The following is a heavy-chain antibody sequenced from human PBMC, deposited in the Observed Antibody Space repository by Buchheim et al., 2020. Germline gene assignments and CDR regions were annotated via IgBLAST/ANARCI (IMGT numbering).Heavy chain of an antibody. Sequence: QVQLVESGGGVVQPGRSLRLSCAASGFTFSSYGMHWVRQAPGKGLEWVAVISYDGSNKYYADSVKGRFTISRDNSKNKLYLQMNSLRAEDTAVYYCAKDLSLVVVPAATYYYGMDVWGQGTT. J-gene: IGHJ6*02. CDR3: AKDLSLVVVPAATYYYGMDV. CDR1: GFTFSSYG. V-gene: IGHV3-30*18. D-gene: IGHD2-2*01. CDR2: ISYDGSNK.